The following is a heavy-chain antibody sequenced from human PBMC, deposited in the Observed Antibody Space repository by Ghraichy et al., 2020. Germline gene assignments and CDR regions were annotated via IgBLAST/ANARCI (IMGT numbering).Heavy chain of an antibody. CDR2: INSDASST. D-gene: IGHD6-13*01. CDR3: ARGPELSSSWHDY. Sequence: GESLNISCAASGFTFSSYWMHWVRQAPGKGLVWVSRINSDASSTSYADSVKGRFTISRDNAKNTLYLQMNSLRAEDTAVYYCARGPELSSSWHDYWGQGTLVTVSS. J-gene: IGHJ4*02. V-gene: IGHV3-74*01. CDR1: GFTFSSYW.